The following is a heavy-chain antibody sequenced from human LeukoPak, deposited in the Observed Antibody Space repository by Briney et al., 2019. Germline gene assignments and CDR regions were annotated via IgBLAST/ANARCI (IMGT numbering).Heavy chain of an antibody. CDR3: AKQLGYCSDGSCYFPY. J-gene: IGHJ4*02. D-gene: IGHD2-15*01. V-gene: IGHV3-23*01. CDR1: GFTFSSSA. CDR2: ISNNGGYT. Sequence: GVSLRLSCAASGFTFSSSAMSWVRQAPGKGLEWVSAISNNGGYTYYADSVQGRFTISRDNSRSTLCLQMNSLRAEDTAVYYCAKQLGYCSDGSCYFPYWGQGTLVTVSS.